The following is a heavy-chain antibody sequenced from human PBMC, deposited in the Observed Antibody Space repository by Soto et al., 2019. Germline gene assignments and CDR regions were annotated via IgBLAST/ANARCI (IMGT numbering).Heavy chain of an antibody. CDR3: ARVGYDDILTAFYSYFDY. J-gene: IGHJ4*02. Sequence: QVQLQESGPGQVKPSETLSLTCTVSGGSISSGGYYWSWIRQHPGKGLEWIGHIYYSGNTYYNQSLKSRITISVDTSTNPFSLKLSSVTAADTAVYYCARVGYDDILTAFYSYFDYWGEGTLVTVSS. D-gene: IGHD3-9*01. V-gene: IGHV4-31*03. CDR1: GGSISSGGYY. CDR2: IYYSGNT.